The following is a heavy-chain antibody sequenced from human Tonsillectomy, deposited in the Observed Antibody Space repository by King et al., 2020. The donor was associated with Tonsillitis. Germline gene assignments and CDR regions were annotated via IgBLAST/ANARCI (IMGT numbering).Heavy chain of an antibody. D-gene: IGHD6-19*01. J-gene: IGHJ3*02. Sequence: LQLQESGPGLVKPSETLSLTCTVSGGSISSSSYYWGWIRQPPGKGLEWIGSIYYSGSTYYNTSLKSRVTISVDTSTNQCSLKLSSVTAADTAVNYCTRQDSSGWYWDAFDIWGQGTMVTGSS. CDR2: IYYSGST. V-gene: IGHV4-39*01. CDR1: GGSISSSSYY. CDR3: TRQDSSGWYWDAFDI.